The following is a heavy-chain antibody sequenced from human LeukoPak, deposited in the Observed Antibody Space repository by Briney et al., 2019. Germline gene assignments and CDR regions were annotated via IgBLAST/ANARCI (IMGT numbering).Heavy chain of an antibody. V-gene: IGHV4-30-4*08. CDR3: AGGRDYYDSSGHGPDAFDI. D-gene: IGHD3-22*01. Sequence: PSETLSLTCTVSGGSISSGNYYWSWIRQHPGKGLEWIGFIYYSGSTYQNPSLRSRVTISVDTSKNQFSLKLSSVTAADTAVYYCAGGRDYYDSSGHGPDAFDIWGQGTMVTVSS. CDR2: IYYSGST. J-gene: IGHJ3*02. CDR1: GGSISSGNYY.